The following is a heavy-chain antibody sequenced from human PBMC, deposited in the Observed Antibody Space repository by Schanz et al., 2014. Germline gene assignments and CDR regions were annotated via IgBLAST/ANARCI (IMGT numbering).Heavy chain of an antibody. CDR2: ISDSGGSK. CDR3: PREMGSALLRYFDL. CDR1: GFIFSNFA. J-gene: IGHJ2*01. V-gene: IGHV3-23*04. Sequence: AQLVESGGGVVQPGGSLRLSCAASGFIFSNFAMEWVRQAPGKGLEWVSGISDSGGSKYYVDSVEGRFTISRDNSKNTLYLQMNNLRAEDTAVYYCPREMGSALLRYFDLWGRGTLVTVSS. D-gene: IGHD1-26*01.